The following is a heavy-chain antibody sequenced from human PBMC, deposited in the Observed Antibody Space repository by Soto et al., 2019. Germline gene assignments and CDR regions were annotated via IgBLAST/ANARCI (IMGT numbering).Heavy chain of an antibody. V-gene: IGHV5-10-1*01. CDR2: IDPNDSYT. CDR1: GYSFTSYW. J-gene: IGHJ4*02. CDR3: ARLDVLTYSGSLLDD. D-gene: IGHD6-25*01. Sequence: PGESLKISCKGSGYSFTSYWLSWVRQMPGKGLAWMGTIDPNDSYTKYSPSFQGHVTISTDKSISTAYLQWSSLQASDTAMYYCARLDVLTYSGSLLDDWGQGTLVTVSS.